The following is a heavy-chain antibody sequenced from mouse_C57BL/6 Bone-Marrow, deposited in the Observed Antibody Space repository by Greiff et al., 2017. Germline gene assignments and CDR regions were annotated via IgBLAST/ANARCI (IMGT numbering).Heavy chain of an antibody. CDR3: ARARRFAY. J-gene: IGHJ3*01. V-gene: IGHV1-64*01. Sequence: QVQLQQPGAELVKPGASVTLSCKASGYTFTSYWMHWVKQRPGQGLEWIGMIHPNSGSTNSNEKFKSKATLTVDKSSSTVYMHRSSLTSEDSAVYYCARARRFAYWGQGTLVTVSA. D-gene: IGHD3-1*01. CDR1: GYTFTSYW. CDR2: IHPNSGST.